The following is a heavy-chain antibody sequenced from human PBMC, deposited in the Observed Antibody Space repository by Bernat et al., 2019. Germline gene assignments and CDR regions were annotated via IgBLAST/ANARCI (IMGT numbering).Heavy chain of an antibody. Sequence: QVQLQESGPGLVKPSQTLSLTCTVSGGSISSGDYYWSWIRQPPGKGLEWIGYIYYSGSTYYNPSLKSRVTISVDTSKNQFSLKMSTVTAADTAVYYCARGGGYYYYFDYWGQGTLVTVSS. J-gene: IGHJ4*02. CDR2: IYYSGST. V-gene: IGHV4-30-4*01. CDR3: ARGGGYYYYFDY. CDR1: GGSISSGDYY. D-gene: IGHD3-22*01.